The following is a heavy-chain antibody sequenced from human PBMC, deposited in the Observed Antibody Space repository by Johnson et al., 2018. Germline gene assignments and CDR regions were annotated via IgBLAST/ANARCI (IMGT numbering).Heavy chain of an antibody. Sequence: VQLQESGGGLVPPGGSXRLSCAASGFTFSSYWMHWVRQGPGTGPVWVSRINSDGSSTAYADSVKGRFTIPRDNANNILYLQMNTLGAEDTAVYYCAREGLECSGNSCSRAALDIWGQGTMATVSS. V-gene: IGHV3-74*01. CDR1: GFTFSSYW. CDR3: AREGLECSGNSCSRAALDI. CDR2: INSDGSST. D-gene: IGHD2-2*01. J-gene: IGHJ3*02.